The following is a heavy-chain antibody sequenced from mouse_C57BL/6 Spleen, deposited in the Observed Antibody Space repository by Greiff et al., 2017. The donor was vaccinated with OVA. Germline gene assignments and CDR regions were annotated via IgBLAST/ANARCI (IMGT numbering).Heavy chain of an antibody. CDR1: GFNIKDDY. CDR3: TTASGYDWFAY. D-gene: IGHD3-2*02. J-gene: IGHJ3*01. CDR2: IDPENGDT. V-gene: IGHV14-4*01. Sequence: EVQVVESGAELVRPGASVKLSCTASGFNIKDDYMHWVKQRPEQGLEWIGWIDPENGDTEYASKFQGKATITADTSSNTAYLQLSSLTSEDTAVYYCTTASGYDWFAYWGQGTLVTVSA.